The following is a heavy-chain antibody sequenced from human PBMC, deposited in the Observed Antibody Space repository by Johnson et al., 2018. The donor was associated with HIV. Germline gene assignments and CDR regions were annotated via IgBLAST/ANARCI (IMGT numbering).Heavy chain of an antibody. J-gene: IGHJ3*02. CDR2: IGSGGTTI. D-gene: IGHD3-10*01. CDR3: ARFEGFITKLRVVGDAFDI. V-gene: IGHV3-11*04. CDR1: GFTFSDYY. Sequence: QVQLVESGGGLVKPGGSLRLSCVASGFTFSDYYMSWIRQAPGKGLEWLSYIGSGGTTIYSADSVKGRFTISRDNAMNSLYLQMNSLRADDTAVYYCARFEGFITKLRVVGDAFDIWGQGTMVTVSS.